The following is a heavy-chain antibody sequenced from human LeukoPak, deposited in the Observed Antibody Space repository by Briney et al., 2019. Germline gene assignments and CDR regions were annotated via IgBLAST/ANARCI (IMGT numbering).Heavy chain of an antibody. CDR3: ARGKTGYSSSWYPMDV. J-gene: IGHJ6*03. Sequence: SETLSLTCTVSGGSISSGSYYWSWIRQPAGKGLEWIGRIYTSGSTNYNPSLKSRVTISVDTSKNQFSLKLSSVTAADTAVYYCARGKTGYSSSWYPMDVWGKGTTVTVSS. V-gene: IGHV4-61*02. CDR1: GGSISSGSYY. D-gene: IGHD6-13*01. CDR2: IYTSGST.